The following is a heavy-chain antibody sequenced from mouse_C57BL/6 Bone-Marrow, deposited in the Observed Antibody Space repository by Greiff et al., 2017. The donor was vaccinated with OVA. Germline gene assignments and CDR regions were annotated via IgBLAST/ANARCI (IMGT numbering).Heavy chain of an antibody. V-gene: IGHV1-15*01. J-gene: IGHJ2*01. Sequence: VKLMESGAELVRPGASVTLSCKASGYTFTDYEMHWVKQTPVHGLEWIGAIDPETGGTAYNQKFKGKAILTADKSSSTAYMELRSLTSEDSAVYYCTRGGIYDYHFDYWGQGTTLTVSS. CDR1: GYTFTDYE. CDR3: TRGGIYDYHFDY. CDR2: IDPETGGT. D-gene: IGHD2-4*01.